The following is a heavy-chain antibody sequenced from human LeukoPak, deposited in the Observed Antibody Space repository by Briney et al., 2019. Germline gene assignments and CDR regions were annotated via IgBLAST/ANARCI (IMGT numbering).Heavy chain of an antibody. CDR3: ARDVSVVVTAIPLDY. Sequence: GGSLGLSCAASGFTFSSYSMNWVRQAPGKGLEWVSSISSSSYIYYADSVKGRFTISRDNAKNSLYLQMNSLRAEDTAVYYCARDVSVVVTAIPLDYWGQGTLVTVSS. J-gene: IGHJ4*02. V-gene: IGHV3-21*01. D-gene: IGHD2-21*02. CDR1: GFTFSSYS. CDR2: ISSSSYI.